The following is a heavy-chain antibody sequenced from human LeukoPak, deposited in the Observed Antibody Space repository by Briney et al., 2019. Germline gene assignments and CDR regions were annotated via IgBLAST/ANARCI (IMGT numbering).Heavy chain of an antibody. CDR1: GYTFTSYG. J-gene: IGHJ6*02. CDR2: ISAYNGNT. CDR3: ARRFYDFWRKGYYGMDV. Sequence: GASVKVSCKASGYTFTSYGISWVRQAPGQGLEWMGWISAYNGNTNYAQKLQGRVTMTTDTSTSTAYMELRSLRSDDTAVYYCARRFYDFWRKGYYGMDVWGQGTMVTVSS. V-gene: IGHV1-18*01. D-gene: IGHD3-3*01.